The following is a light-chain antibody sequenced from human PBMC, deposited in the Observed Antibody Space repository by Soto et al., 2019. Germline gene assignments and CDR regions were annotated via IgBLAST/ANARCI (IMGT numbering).Light chain of an antibody. V-gene: IGLV1-40*01. CDR1: SSNIGAGYV. CDR2: SDN. CDR3: QSYDNNSDYV. Sequence: QSVLTQPPSVSGAPGQRVIISCTGSSSNIGAGYVVHWYQQLPGAAPKLLIFSDNNRPSGVPDRFSGSKSGTSASLAITGLQTEDEADYYCQSYDNNSDYVFGTGTNSPS. J-gene: IGLJ1*01.